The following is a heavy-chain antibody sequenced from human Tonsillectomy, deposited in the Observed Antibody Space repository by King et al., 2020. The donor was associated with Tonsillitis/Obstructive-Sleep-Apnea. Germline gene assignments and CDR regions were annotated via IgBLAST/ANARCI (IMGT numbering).Heavy chain of an antibody. CDR1: GGSISSYY. J-gene: IGHJ6*03. D-gene: IGHD3-3*01. CDR3: ARVGAPAYYDFWSGSPYVPGYYYMDV. Sequence: QLQESGPGLVKPSETLSLTCTVSGGSISSYYWSWIRQPPGKGLEWIGYIYYSGSTNYNPSLTSRVTISVDTSKNQFPLKLSSVTAADTAVYYSARVGAPAYYDFWSGSPYVPGYYYMDVWGKGTTVTVSS. V-gene: IGHV4-59*01. CDR2: IYYSGST.